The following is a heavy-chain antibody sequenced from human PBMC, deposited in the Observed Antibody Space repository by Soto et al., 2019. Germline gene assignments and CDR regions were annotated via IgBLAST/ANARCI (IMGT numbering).Heavy chain of an antibody. CDR3: ARGIVVVTAIPGRNWFDP. CDR1: GGTFSSYA. V-gene: IGHV1-69*12. D-gene: IGHD2-21*02. CDR2: IIPIFGTA. J-gene: IGHJ5*02. Sequence: QVQLVQSGAEVKKPGSSVKVSCKASGGTFSSYAISWVRQAPGQGLEWMGGIIPIFGTANYAQKFQGRVTITADESTSTASMELSSLRSEDTAVYYCARGIVVVTAIPGRNWFDPWGQGTLVTVSS.